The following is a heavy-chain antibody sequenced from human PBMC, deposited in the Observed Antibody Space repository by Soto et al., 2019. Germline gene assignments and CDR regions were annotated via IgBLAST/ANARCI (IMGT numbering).Heavy chain of an antibody. J-gene: IGHJ6*03. Sequence: GESLKISCKGSGYSFTSYWIGWVRQMPGKGLEWMGIIYPGDSDTRYSPSFQGQVTISADKSISTAYLQWSSLKASDTAMYYCARLGRELPAPYYSYYYWDVGGKGTTVTFP. CDR3: ARLGRELPAPYYSYYYWDV. CDR2: IYPGDSDT. D-gene: IGHD1-7*01. CDR1: GYSFTSYW. V-gene: IGHV5-51*01.